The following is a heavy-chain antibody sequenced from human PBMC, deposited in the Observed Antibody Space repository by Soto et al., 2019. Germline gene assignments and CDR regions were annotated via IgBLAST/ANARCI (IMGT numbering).Heavy chain of an antibody. CDR3: ARGRDNRNSDAFDI. J-gene: IGHJ3*02. CDR2: MNPNSGNT. Sequence: ASVKVSCQASGYTFTRYDINWVRQDTGQGLEWMGWMNPNSGNTGYAQKLQGRVTMTRNTSISTAYMELSSLRSEDTAVYYCARGRDNRNSDAFDIWGQGTMVTVSS. CDR1: GYTFTRYD. V-gene: IGHV1-8*01. D-gene: IGHD1-7*01.